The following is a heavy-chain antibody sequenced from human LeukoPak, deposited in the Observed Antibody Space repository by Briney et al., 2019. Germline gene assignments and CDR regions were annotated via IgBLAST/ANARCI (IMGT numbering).Heavy chain of an antibody. Sequence: GGSLRLSCAASGFTFSSYWMHWVRQAPGKGLVWVSRINSDGRSTSYADSVKGRFTISRDSAKNSLYLQMNSLRAEDTAVYYCASGGDPEKYYAEYFHHWGQGTLVTVSS. J-gene: IGHJ1*01. CDR2: INSDGRST. V-gene: IGHV3-74*01. D-gene: IGHD2-21*02. CDR1: GFTFSSYW. CDR3: ASGGDPEKYYAEYFHH.